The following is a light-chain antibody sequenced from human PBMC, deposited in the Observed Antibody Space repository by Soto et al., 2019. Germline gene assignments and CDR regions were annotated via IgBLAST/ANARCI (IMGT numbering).Light chain of an antibody. V-gene: IGLV2-14*01. CDR1: SSDVGGYNY. CDR2: EIN. CDR3: SSYTSSSTLV. J-gene: IGLJ1*01. Sequence: QSVLTQPASVSGSPGQSITISCTGTSSDVGGYNYVSWYQQHPGKAPKLLIYEINTRPSGVSNRFSGSKSGNTASLTISWLQAEDEGDYYCSSYTSSSTLVFGTGTKLTVL.